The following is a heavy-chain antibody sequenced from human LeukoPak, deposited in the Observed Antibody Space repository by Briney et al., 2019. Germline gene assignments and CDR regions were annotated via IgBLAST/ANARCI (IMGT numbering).Heavy chain of an antibody. Sequence: GGSLRLSCAASGFTFSNAWMSWVRQAPGKGLEWVGRIKSKTDGGTTDYAAPVEGRFTISRDDSKNTLYLQMNSLRAEDTAVYYCAKDMNYYDSSGYLDYWGQGTLVTVSS. D-gene: IGHD3-22*01. J-gene: IGHJ4*02. CDR3: AKDMNYYDSSGYLDY. CDR2: IKSKTDGGTT. CDR1: GFTFSNAW. V-gene: IGHV3-15*01.